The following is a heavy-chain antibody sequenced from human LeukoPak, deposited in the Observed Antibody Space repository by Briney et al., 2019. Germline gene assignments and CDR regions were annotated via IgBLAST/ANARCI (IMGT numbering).Heavy chain of an antibody. CDR1: GGSISSGDYY. J-gene: IGHJ4*02. V-gene: IGHV4-30-4*01. Sequence: SQTLSLTCTVPGGSISSGDYYWSWIRQPPGKGLEWIGYIYYSGSTYYNPSLKSRVTISVDTSKNQFSLKLSSVTAADTAVYYCARGIAAAEYYFDYWGQGTLVTVSS. CDR2: IYYSGST. D-gene: IGHD6-13*01. CDR3: ARGIAAAEYYFDY.